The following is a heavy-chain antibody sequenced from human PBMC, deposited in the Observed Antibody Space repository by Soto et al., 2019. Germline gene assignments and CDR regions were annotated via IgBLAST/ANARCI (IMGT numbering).Heavy chain of an antibody. CDR1: GGTFSSYA. Sequence: SVKVSCKASGGTFSSYAISWVRQAPGQGLEWMGGIIPIFGTANYAQKFQGRVTITADESTSTAYMELRSLRSDDTAVYYCARGDYFPPLDYWGQGTLVTVSS. CDR3: ARGDYFPPLDY. V-gene: IGHV1-69*13. CDR2: IIPIFGTA. J-gene: IGHJ4*02. D-gene: IGHD3-16*01.